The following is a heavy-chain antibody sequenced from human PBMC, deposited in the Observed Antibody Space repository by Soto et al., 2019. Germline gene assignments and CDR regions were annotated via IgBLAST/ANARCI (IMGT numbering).Heavy chain of an antibody. V-gene: IGHV6-1*01. CDR3: ARDKVVVVAATIGYYFDY. CDR2: TYYRSKWYN. J-gene: IGHJ4*02. D-gene: IGHD2-15*01. Sequence: SQTLSLTCAISGDSVSSNSAAWNWISQSPSRGLEWLGRTYYRSKWYNDYAVSVKSRITINPDTSKNQFSPQLNSVTPEDTAVYYCARDKVVVVAATIGYYFDYWGQGTLVTVSS. CDR1: GDSVSSNSAA.